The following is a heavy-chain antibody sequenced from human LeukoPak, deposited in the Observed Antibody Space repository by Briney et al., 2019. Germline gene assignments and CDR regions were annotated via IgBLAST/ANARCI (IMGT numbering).Heavy chain of an antibody. V-gene: IGHV1-24*01. Sequence: GASVKVSCKASGYILTELSMHWVRQAPGKGLEWMGGLDPEDRETIRAQKFQGRVTVTEDTSTDTAYMELSGLRSEDTAVYYCVTSGRHCSSTSCPDLYWFDPWGQGTLVTVSS. CDR1: GYILTELS. CDR2: LDPEDRET. CDR3: VTSGRHCSSTSCPDLYWFDP. J-gene: IGHJ5*02. D-gene: IGHD2-2*01.